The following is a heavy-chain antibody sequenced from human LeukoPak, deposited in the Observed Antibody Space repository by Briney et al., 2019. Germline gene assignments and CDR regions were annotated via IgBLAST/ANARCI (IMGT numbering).Heavy chain of an antibody. V-gene: IGHV3-21*01. CDR2: ITTTSSYI. CDR3: ARDPSSDFWSGYPNY. J-gene: IGHJ4*02. CDR1: GFTFSSYS. D-gene: IGHD3-3*01. Sequence: GGSLRLSCAASGFTFSSYSFNWVRQAPGKGLEWVSSITTTSSYIWYADSVKGRFTISRDNAQNSLFLQMNSVRVEDTAVYYCARDPSSDFWSGYPNYWGQGTLVTVSS.